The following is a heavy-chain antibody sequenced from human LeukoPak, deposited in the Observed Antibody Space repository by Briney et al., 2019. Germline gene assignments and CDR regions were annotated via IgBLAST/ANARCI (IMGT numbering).Heavy chain of an antibody. CDR2: ISGSGGST. CDR1: GFTFSSYG. D-gene: IGHD6-13*01. CDR3: AKENKQLVGTHFDY. V-gene: IGHV3-23*01. J-gene: IGHJ4*02. Sequence: GGTLRLSCAASGFTFSSYGMSWVRQAPGKGLEWVSAISGSGGSTYYADSVKGRFTISRDNSKNTLYLQMNSLRAEDTAVYYCAKENKQLVGTHFDYWGQGTLVTVSS.